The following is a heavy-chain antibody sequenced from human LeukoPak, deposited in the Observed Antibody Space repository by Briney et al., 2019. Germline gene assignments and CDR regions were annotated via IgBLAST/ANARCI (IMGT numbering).Heavy chain of an antibody. J-gene: IGHJ4*02. CDR3: AKGYSSGWYYFDY. D-gene: IGHD6-19*01. CDR1: GFTFSSYA. CDR2: VSGSGGST. V-gene: IGHV3-23*01. Sequence: GGSLRLSCEASGFTFSSYAMTWVRQAPGKGLYWVSSVSGSGGSTYYSDSAKGRFTISRDNSKNTLYLQMNSLRAEDTAVYYCAKGYSSGWYYFDYWGQGTLVTVSS.